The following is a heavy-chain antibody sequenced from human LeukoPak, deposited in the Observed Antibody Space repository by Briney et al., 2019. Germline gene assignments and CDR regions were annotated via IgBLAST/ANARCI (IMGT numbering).Heavy chain of an antibody. D-gene: IGHD6-13*01. V-gene: IGHV3-21*01. CDR1: GFTFSTYT. CDR2: ISTSSSDI. J-gene: IGHJ6*03. Sequence: GGSLRLSCAASGFTFSTYTMIWVRQAPGKGLEWVSSISTSSSDIYYGDSVKGRFTISRDNAKNSVFLQMNSLRAADTAVYYCARAGYSSSLFDYYFHMDVWGKGTTVTVS. CDR3: ARAGYSSSLFDYYFHMDV.